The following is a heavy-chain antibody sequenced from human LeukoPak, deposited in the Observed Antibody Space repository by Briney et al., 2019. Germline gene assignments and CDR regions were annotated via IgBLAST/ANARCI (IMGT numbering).Heavy chain of an antibody. Sequence: PSETLSLTCTVSGGSISSYYWSWIRQPPGKGLEWIGYIYYSGSTNYNPSLKSRVTISVDTSKNQFSLKLSSVTAADTAVYYCARDSLLYYYDSSGYISHAFDIWGKGTTVTVSS. V-gene: IGHV4-59*01. CDR1: GGSISSYY. J-gene: IGHJ3*02. D-gene: IGHD3-22*01. CDR3: ARDSLLYYYDSSGYISHAFDI. CDR2: IYYSGST.